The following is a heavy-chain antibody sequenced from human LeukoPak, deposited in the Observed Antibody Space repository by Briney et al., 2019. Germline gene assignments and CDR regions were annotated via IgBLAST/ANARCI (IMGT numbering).Heavy chain of an antibody. CDR1: GGSLSDNY. J-gene: IGHJ4*02. D-gene: IGHD4-11*01. CDR2: IYPSGST. V-gene: IGHV4-4*09. Sequence: SETLSLTCTVSGGSLSDNYWGWVRQPPGRGLEWLGYIYPSGSTSYNPSLKSRATISIDTSKNLFSLRLTSVTAADSAVYYCARRPYSNYEFDYWGQGTLVTVSS. CDR3: ARRPYSNYEFDY.